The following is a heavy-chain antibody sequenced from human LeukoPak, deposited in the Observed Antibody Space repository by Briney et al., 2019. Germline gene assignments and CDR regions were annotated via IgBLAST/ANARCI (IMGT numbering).Heavy chain of an antibody. J-gene: IGHJ5*02. Sequence: PGGSLRLSCAASGFTFSNYWMSWVRQAPGKGLEWVANIKQDGSEKYFVGSVKGRFTISRDNAKNSLYLHISSLRAEDTAVYYCAREIRYSSGLFCFDTWGQGTLVTVSS. CDR3: AREIRYSSGLFCFDT. CDR2: IKQDGSEK. CDR1: GFTFSNYW. V-gene: IGHV3-7*01. D-gene: IGHD6-25*01.